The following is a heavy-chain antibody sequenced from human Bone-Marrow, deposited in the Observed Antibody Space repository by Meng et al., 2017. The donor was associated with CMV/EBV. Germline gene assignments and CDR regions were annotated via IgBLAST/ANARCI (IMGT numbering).Heavy chain of an antibody. D-gene: IGHD5-18*01. J-gene: IGHJ5*02. V-gene: IGHV3-49*04. Sequence: GFTFGDYAMSWVRQAPGKGLEWVGFIRSKAYGGTTEYAASVKGRFTISRDDSKSITYLQMNSLKTEDTAVYYCTRDNTAMVYFWFDPWGQGTLVTVSS. CDR3: TRDNTAMVYFWFDP. CDR2: IRSKAYGGTT. CDR1: GFTFGDYA.